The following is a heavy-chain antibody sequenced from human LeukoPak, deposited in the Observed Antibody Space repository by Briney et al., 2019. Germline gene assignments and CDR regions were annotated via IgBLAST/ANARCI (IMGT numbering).Heavy chain of an antibody. CDR1: GFSVSSNF. CDR3: ARGRRWDLLVSLIDASDI. D-gene: IGHD1-26*01. V-gene: IGHV3-53*01. J-gene: IGHJ3*02. Sequence: GGSLRLSCAASGFSVSSNFMTCVRQAPGKGLEWVSVIFSGGSTYYADSVKGRFTISRDNSKNTVYLQMNSLRVEDTAVYYCARGRRWDLLVSLIDASDIWGQGTMVTVSS. CDR2: IFSGGST.